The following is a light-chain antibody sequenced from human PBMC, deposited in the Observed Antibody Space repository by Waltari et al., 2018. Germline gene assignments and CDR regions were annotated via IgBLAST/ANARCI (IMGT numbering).Light chain of an antibody. V-gene: IGKV1-9*01. J-gene: IGKJ4*01. Sequence: IQFPQSPSFLSASAGACVPIPCRASQDINKDLMWYRHKPEKAPNLLIYVASTLQSGVPSRFGGSGSGTEFSLTITSLQPEDFATYYCQQLNSYPLTFGGGTKVEIK. CDR3: QQLNSYPLT. CDR2: VAS. CDR1: QDINKD.